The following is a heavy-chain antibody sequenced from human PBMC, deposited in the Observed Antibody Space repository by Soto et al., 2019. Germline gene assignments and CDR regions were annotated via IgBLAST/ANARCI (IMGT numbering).Heavy chain of an antibody. CDR2: IYYSGST. V-gene: IGHV4-59*08. J-gene: IGHJ4*01. CDR1: GGSISSYY. Sequence: PSETLSLTCTVSGGSISSYYWSWIRQPPGKGLEWIGYIYYSGSTNYNPSLKSRVTISVDTSKNQFSLKLSSVTAADTAVYYCARRPPYYSSAWYYAYWGQGTLVTVS. CDR3: ARRPPYYSSAWYYAY. D-gene: IGHD6-19*01.